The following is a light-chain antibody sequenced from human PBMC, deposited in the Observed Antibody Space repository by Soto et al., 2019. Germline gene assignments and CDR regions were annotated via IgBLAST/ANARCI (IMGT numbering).Light chain of an antibody. J-gene: IGKJ1*01. CDR3: HQYNNWKT. V-gene: IGKV3-15*01. Sequence: EIVLTQSPATLSVSPGERATLSCRASQSVGSDLAWFQQKPGQAPRLLIYGVSTRATGIPARFSGSGSGTAFTLTISSLQSEDFAVYYCHQYNNWKTFGQGTPVEIK. CDR2: GVS. CDR1: QSVGSD.